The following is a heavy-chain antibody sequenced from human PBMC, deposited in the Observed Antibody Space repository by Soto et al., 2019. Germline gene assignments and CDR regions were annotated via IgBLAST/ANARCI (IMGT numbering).Heavy chain of an antibody. J-gene: IGHJ6*02. CDR2: IYPGDSDT. V-gene: IGHV5-51*01. D-gene: IGHD3-9*01. Sequence: GESLKISCKGSGHSFTSYWIGWVRQMPGKGLEWMGIIYPGDSDTRYSPSFQGQVTISADKSISTAYLQWSSLKASDTAMYYCARPLLADHYYYGMDVWGQGTTVTVSS. CDR1: GHSFTSYW. CDR3: ARPLLADHYYYGMDV.